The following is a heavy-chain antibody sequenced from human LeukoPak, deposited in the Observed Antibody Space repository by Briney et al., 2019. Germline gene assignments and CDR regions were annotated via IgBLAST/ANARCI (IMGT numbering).Heavy chain of an antibody. CDR2: INPNSGGT. V-gene: IGHV1-2*06. CDR3: ARVLRYCGGDCYDY. D-gene: IGHD2-21*01. J-gene: IGHJ4*02. Sequence: ASVKVSCKASGYTFTGYYMHWVRKAPGQGLEWMGRINPNSGGTNYAQKFQGRVTMTRDTSISTAYMELSRLRSDDTAVYYCARVLRYCGGDCYDYWGQGTLVTLSS. CDR1: GYTFTGYY.